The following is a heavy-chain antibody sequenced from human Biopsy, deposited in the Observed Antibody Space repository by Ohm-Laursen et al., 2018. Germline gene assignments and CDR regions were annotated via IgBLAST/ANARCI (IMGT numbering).Heavy chain of an antibody. CDR1: GFTFSSYA. CDR2: IRRNSAII. V-gene: IGHV3-9*01. CDR3: ARDRGGARYGMDV. D-gene: IGHD1-26*01. Sequence: SLRLSCSAPGFTFSSYAMSWVRQAPGKGLEWVSGIRRNSAIIDYADSVRGRFTISRDNARRFLFLQMNNLKSEDTAFYYCARDRGGARYGMDVWGRGTTVTVSS. J-gene: IGHJ6*02.